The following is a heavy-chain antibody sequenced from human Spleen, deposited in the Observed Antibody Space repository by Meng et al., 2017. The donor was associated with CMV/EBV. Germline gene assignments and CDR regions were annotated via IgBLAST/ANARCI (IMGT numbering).Heavy chain of an antibody. CDR3: ARDQAAGNYYYYGMDV. CDR2: ISSSGSTI. J-gene: IGHJ6*02. CDR1: GFTFSSYG. D-gene: IGHD6-13*01. Sequence: GGSLRLSCAASGFTFSSYGMNWVRQAPGKGLEWVSYISSSGSTIYYADSVKGRFTISRDNAKNSLYLQMNSLRAEDTAVYYCARDQAAGNYYYYGMDVWGQGTTVTVSS. V-gene: IGHV3-48*03.